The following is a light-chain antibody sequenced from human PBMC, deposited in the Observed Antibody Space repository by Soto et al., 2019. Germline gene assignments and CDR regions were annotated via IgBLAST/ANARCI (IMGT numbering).Light chain of an antibody. CDR2: GAA. Sequence: IVPTPFPATLSVSPGARATLSGWASYTVGSDLAWYQQKPGQAPRLLIYGAATRATGVPATFSGSGSGTEFTLTISTLQSDDFATYDCQQYKDYAWTFGQGTKVEIK. J-gene: IGKJ1*01. CDR1: YTVGSD. CDR3: QQYKDYAWT. V-gene: IGKV3-15*01.